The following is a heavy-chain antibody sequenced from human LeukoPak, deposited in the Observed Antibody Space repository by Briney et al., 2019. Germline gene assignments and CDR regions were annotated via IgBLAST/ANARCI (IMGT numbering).Heavy chain of an antibody. D-gene: IGHD5-18*01. V-gene: IGHV4-39*01. CDR2: IYYSGST. J-gene: IGHJ4*02. CDR1: GGSISSSSYY. CDR3: ATDGETTMTFLGGLFNY. Sequence: PSETLSLTCTLSGGSISSSSYYWGWIRQPPGKGLEWIGSIYYSGSTYYNPSLKSRVTISVDTSKKQFSLKLSSVTAADTAVYYCATDGETTMTFLGGLFNYWGQGTLVTVSS.